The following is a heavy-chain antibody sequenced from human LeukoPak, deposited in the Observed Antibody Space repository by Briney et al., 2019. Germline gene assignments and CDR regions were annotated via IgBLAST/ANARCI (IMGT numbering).Heavy chain of an antibody. CDR3: TRGRGDYVWGSYRLY. CDR1: GFTFGDYA. Sequence: PGGSLRLSCTASGFTFGDYAMSWFRQAPGKGLEWLGVIRSKAYGGTTEYAASVKGRFNISRDDSKSIAYLQMNSLKTEDTAVYYCTRGRGDYVWGSYRLYWGQGTLVTVSS. CDR2: IRSKAYGGTT. V-gene: IGHV3-49*03. J-gene: IGHJ4*02. D-gene: IGHD3-16*02.